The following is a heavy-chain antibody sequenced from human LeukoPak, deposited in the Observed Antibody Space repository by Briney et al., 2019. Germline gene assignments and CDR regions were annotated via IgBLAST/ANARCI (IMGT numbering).Heavy chain of an antibody. CDR3: ARESNTKVRGVISY. CDR1: GGTFSSYA. D-gene: IGHD3-10*01. J-gene: IGHJ4*02. Sequence: SVTVSCKASGGTFSSYAISWVRQAPGQGLEWMGRIFPILGITNYAQKIQGRVTITADKSTSTAYSVLSSLRSEDTAVYYCARESNTKVRGVISYWGQGTRVTVSS. CDR2: IFPILGIT. V-gene: IGHV1-69*04.